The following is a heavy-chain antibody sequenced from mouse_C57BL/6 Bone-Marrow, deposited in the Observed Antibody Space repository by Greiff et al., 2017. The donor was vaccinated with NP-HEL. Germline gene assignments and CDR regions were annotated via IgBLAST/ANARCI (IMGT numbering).Heavy chain of an antibody. D-gene: IGHD3-3*01. CDR2: ISDGGSYT. V-gene: IGHV5-4*01. Sequence: EVMLVESGGGLVKPGGSLKLSCAASGFTFSSYAMSWVRQTPEKRLEWVATISDGGSYTYYPDNVKGRFTISRDNAKNNLYLQMSHLKSEDTAMYYCAREGGDGDYAMDYWGQGTSVTVSS. CDR3: AREGGDGDYAMDY. J-gene: IGHJ4*01. CDR1: GFTFSSYA.